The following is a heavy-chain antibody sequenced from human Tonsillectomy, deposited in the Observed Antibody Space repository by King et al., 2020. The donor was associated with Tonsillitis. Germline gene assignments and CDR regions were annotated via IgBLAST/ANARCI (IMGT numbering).Heavy chain of an antibody. D-gene: IGHD3-22*01. J-gene: IGHJ4*02. Sequence: QLQESGPGLVKSSQTLSLTCTVSGDSISSGDYYWSWIRQPPGKGLEWIGYIHHSGSTYKNPSLESRVAISLDTPKNQFSLKLTSVTAADTALYYCARAMIVDMAVAYWGQGTLVTVSS. CDR2: IHHSGST. CDR1: GDSISSGDYY. V-gene: IGHV4-30-4*01. CDR3: ARAMIVDMAVAY.